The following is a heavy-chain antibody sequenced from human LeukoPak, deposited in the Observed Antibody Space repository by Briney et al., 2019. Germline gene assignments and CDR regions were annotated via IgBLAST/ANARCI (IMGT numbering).Heavy chain of an antibody. CDR1: GFTFSSAW. CDR2: IKTKTDGGTT. Sequence: GGSLRLSCAASGFTFSSAWMSWVRQAPGKGLEWVGRIKTKTDGGTTAFAAPVKGRFTMSRDDSKNTLYLQMNSLKTEDTAMYYCTTGGLWYSGRVFWGQGTLVTIS. J-gene: IGHJ4*02. D-gene: IGHD3-10*01. CDR3: TTGGLWYSGRVF. V-gene: IGHV3-15*01.